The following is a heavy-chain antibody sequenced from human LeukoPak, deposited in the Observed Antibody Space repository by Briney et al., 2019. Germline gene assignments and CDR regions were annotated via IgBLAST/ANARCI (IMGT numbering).Heavy chain of an antibody. J-gene: IGHJ6*03. Sequence: ASVKVSCKASGYTFTSYGISWVRQAPGQGLEWMGWISAYNGNTNYAQKLQGRVTMTTDTSTSTAYMELRSLRSDDTAVYYCARVPAARAPYYYYMDVWGKGTTVTVSS. V-gene: IGHV1-18*01. CDR3: ARVPAARAPYYYYMDV. D-gene: IGHD2-2*01. CDR1: GYTFTSYG. CDR2: ISAYNGNT.